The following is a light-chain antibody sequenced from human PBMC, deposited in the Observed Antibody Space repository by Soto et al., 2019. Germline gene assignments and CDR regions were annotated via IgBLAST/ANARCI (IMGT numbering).Light chain of an antibody. CDR3: QQYGSLPRT. CDR1: HSISSSH. Sequence: ERPTLSCRASHSISSSHLSWYQQKPGKAPRLLIYGASSMATGIPDRFSGSGSGTDFTLTISSLQPEDSAVYYCQQYGSLPRTFGQGTNV. V-gene: IGKV3-20*01. J-gene: IGKJ1*01. CDR2: GAS.